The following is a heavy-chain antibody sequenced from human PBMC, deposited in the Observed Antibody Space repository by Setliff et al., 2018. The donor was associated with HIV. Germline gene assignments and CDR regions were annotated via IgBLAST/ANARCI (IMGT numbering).Heavy chain of an antibody. V-gene: IGHV4-39*07. Sequence: PSETLSLTCTVSGGPISSSSYYWGWIRQPPGKGLEWIGSIYYSGSTYYNPSLKSRVTISVDTSKNQFSLKLSSVPAADTAVYYCARVGDYGSGGWFDPWGQGTLVTVSS. CDR3: ARVGDYGSGGWFDP. CDR1: GGPISSSSYY. CDR2: IYYSGST. J-gene: IGHJ5*02. D-gene: IGHD3-10*01.